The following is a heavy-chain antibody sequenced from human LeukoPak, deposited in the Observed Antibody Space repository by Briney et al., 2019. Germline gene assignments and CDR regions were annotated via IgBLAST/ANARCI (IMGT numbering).Heavy chain of an antibody. CDR3: ARSRSRGGNYFDY. D-gene: IGHD1-26*01. J-gene: IGHJ4*02. CDR1: GYTFTGYY. V-gene: IGHV1-2*02. CDR2: INPNSGGT. Sequence: ASVTVSCTASGYTFTGYYMHWVRQAPGQGLEWMGWINPNSGGTNYAQKFQGRVTMTRDTSISTAYMELSRLRSDDTAVYYCARSRSRGGNYFDYWGQGTLVTVSS.